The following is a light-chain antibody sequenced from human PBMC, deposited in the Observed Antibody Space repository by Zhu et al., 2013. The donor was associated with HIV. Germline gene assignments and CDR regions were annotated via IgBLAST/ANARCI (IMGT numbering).Light chain of an antibody. CDR1: QSISSY. J-gene: IGKJ1*01. Sequence: DIQMTQSPSSLSASVGDRVTITCRASQSISSYLNWYQQKPGKAPKLLIYAASSLQSGVPSRFSGSGSGTDFTLTISSLQPEDFTTYYCQQTYTTPWTFGQGTE. CDR2: AAS. CDR3: QQTYTTPWT. V-gene: IGKV1-39*01.